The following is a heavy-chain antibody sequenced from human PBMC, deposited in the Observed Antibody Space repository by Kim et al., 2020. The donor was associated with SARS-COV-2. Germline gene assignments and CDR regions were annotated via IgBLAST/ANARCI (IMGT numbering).Heavy chain of an antibody. CDR3: AKDMGFGGYDWYLGH. CDR2: ISGNGGST. J-gene: IGHJ4*02. D-gene: IGHD5-12*01. V-gene: IGHV3-43*02. CDR1: GFSSDDYA. Sequence: GGSLRLSCAASGFSSDDYAMHWVRQAPGKGLEWVCLISGNGGSTYYADSVKGRFTISRDNSKSSLYLQMNSLRIEDTAFYYCAKDMGFGGYDWYLGHWGQGTLVTVSS.